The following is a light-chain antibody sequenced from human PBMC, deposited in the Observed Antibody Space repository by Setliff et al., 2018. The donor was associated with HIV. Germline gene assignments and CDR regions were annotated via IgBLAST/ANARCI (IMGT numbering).Light chain of an antibody. CDR1: SSDVGGYNY. V-gene: IGLV2-11*01. CDR2: DVS. Sequence: QSALTQPASVSGSPGHSITISCTGTSSDVGGYNYVSWYQQHPGKAPKLMIYDVSKRPSGVPDRFSGSKSGNTASLTISGLQAEDEADYYCCSYAGSYYVFGTGTQLTV. J-gene: IGLJ1*01. CDR3: CSYAGSYYV.